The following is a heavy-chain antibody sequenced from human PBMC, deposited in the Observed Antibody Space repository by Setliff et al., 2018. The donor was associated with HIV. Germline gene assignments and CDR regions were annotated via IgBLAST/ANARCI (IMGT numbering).Heavy chain of an antibody. V-gene: IGHV4-31*03. CDR3: ARDLTSNSNCFEP. Sequence: SETLSLTCSVAGGSHISGGYYWSWIRQHPGKGLEWIGYVYYTGKTYYNPSLESRISMSVDTSKNQFSLKLTSVTAADTAIYYCARDLTSNSNCFEPWGQGTQVTVSS. CDR2: VYYTGKT. D-gene: IGHD4-4*01. J-gene: IGHJ5*02. CDR1: GGSHISGGYY.